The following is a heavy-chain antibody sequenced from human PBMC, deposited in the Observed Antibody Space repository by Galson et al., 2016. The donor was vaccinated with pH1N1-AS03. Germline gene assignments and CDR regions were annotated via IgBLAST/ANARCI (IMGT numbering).Heavy chain of an antibody. CDR2: VHHSGAT. CDR1: GYSIRSDYY. Sequence: ETLSLTCEVSGYSIRSDYYWGWIRQPPGKGLEWIGSVHHSGATWHNPSLKSRVTISVDTSKNQFSLRVNPVTVADMAVYYCAAPGGGSYSYWGQGKLVTVSS. CDR3: AAPGGGSYSY. D-gene: IGHD2-21*01. V-gene: IGHV4-38-2*01. J-gene: IGHJ4*02.